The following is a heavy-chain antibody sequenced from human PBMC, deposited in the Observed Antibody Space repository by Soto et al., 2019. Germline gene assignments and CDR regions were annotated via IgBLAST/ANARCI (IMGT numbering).Heavy chain of an antibody. Sequence: SVKVSCKASGDRFSTYAINWVRQAPGQGLEWLGGIITFFGAAMYAQKFQGRVTITADEFTTTAYMELSSLRSEDTAVYFCARGGKERFRGSGMDVWGQGTTVTVSS. CDR3: ARGGKERFRGSGMDV. CDR1: GDRFSTYA. CDR2: IITFFGAA. V-gene: IGHV1-69*13. J-gene: IGHJ6*02. D-gene: IGHD1-1*01.